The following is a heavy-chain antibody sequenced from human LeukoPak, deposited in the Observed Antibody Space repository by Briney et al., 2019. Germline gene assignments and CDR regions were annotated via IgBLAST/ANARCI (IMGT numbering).Heavy chain of an antibody. CDR2: IIPIFGTA. CDR3: ARDSMTTQFNWFDP. D-gene: IGHD4-17*01. CDR1: GGTFSSYA. V-gene: IGHV1-69*05. Sequence: ASVKVSCKASGGTFSSYAISWVPQAPGQGLEWMGRIIPIFGTANYAQKFQGRVTITTDESTSTAYMELSSLRSEDTAVYYRARDSMTTQFNWFDPWGQGTLVTVSS. J-gene: IGHJ5*02.